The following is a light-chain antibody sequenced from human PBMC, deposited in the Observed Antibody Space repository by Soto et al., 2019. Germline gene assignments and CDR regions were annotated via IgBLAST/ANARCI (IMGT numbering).Light chain of an antibody. CDR3: QQSDSIPIT. V-gene: IGKV1-39*01. CDR2: AAS. CDR1: QTISRN. J-gene: IGKJ5*01. Sequence: DIQMTQSPSSLSASVGDRVTIPCRASQTISRNLNWYQQKSGTAPKLLIYAASNLQSGVPSRFSGSGSGTDFTLTISSLQPEDFATDYCQQSDSIPITFGQGTRLEIK.